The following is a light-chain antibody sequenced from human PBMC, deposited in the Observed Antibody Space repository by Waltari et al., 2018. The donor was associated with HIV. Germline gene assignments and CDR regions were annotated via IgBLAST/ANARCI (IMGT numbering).Light chain of an antibody. CDR1: QIVGGNS. Sequence: EIVLTQSPGTLSLSPGDRATLSCRASQIVGGNSLAWYQKKPGQAPRLLIYGPSTRAAGIPDRFSGSGSETDFTLTISRLEPEDCAVYYCQQYGSSEGFTFGPGTTVDI. CDR2: GPS. V-gene: IGKV3-20*01. CDR3: QQYGSSEGFT. J-gene: IGKJ3*01.